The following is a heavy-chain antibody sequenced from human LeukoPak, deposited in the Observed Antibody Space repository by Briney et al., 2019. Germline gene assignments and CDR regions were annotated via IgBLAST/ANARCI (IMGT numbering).Heavy chain of an antibody. V-gene: IGHV3-21*01. CDR2: ISSSSSYI. CDR3: ARGGYSYGIDY. CDR1: GFXFSSYS. J-gene: IGHJ4*02. D-gene: IGHD5-18*01. Sequence: GGSLRLSCAASGFXFSSYSMNWVRQAPGKGLEWVSSISSSSSYIYYADTVKGRFTISRDNAKNSLYLQMNSLRAEDTAVYYCARGGYSYGIDYWGQGTLVTVSS.